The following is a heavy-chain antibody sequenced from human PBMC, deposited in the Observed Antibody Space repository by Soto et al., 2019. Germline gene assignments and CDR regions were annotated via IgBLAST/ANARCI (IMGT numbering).Heavy chain of an antibody. CDR1: GVSIVSGNW. CDR2: IYHSGRT. D-gene: IGHD7-27*01. J-gene: IGHJ6*02. CDR3: ATCQLGQYYYAMDV. Sequence: SETLSLTCAVSGVSIVSGNWWTWVRQPPGKGLEWIGEIYHSGRTKYNPSLKSRVTISVDTSKNQFSLILSSVTAADTAVYYCATCQLGQYYYAMDVWGQGTTVTVSS. V-gene: IGHV4-4*02.